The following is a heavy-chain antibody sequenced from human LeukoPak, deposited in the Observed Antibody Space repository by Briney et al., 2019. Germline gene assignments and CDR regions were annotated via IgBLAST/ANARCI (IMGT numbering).Heavy chain of an antibody. Sequence: PGGSLRLSCAASGFTFSSYSMNWVRRAPGKGLEWVSSISSSSSYIYYADSVKGRFTISRDNAKNSLYLQMNSLRAEDTAVYYCARGGDCSSTSCLSGVDVWGKGTTVTVSS. V-gene: IGHV3-21*01. CDR3: ARGGDCSSTSCLSGVDV. D-gene: IGHD2-2*01. CDR1: GFTFSSYS. CDR2: ISSSSSYI. J-gene: IGHJ6*04.